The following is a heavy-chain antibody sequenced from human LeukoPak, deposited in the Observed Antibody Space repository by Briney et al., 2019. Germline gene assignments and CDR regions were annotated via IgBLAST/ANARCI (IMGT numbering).Heavy chain of an antibody. Sequence: SQTLSLTCAISGDSVSSNSAAWNWIRKSPSRVLEWLGRTYYRSKWYNNYALSVKSRMTVNPDTSKNQISLQLNSVTPEDTAVYYCARESAGTYYFDYWGQGALVTVSS. CDR1: GDSVSSNSAA. CDR2: TYYRSKWYN. CDR3: ARESAGTYYFDY. D-gene: IGHD6-19*01. J-gene: IGHJ4*02. V-gene: IGHV6-1*01.